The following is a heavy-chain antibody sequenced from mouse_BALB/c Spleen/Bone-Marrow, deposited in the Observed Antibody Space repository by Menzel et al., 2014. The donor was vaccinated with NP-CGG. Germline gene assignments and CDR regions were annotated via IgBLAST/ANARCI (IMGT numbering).Heavy chain of an antibody. CDR2: IDPSDSYT. J-gene: IGHJ4*01. D-gene: IGHD2-3*01. V-gene: IGHV1-69*02. CDR1: GYTFTSYW. CDR3: ARWLLRYYAMDD. Sequence: LVESGAELVKPGASVKLSCKASGYTFTSYWMHWVKQRPGQGLEWIGEIDPSDSYTNYNQKLKGKATLTVDKSSSTAYMQLSSLTSEDSAVYFCARWLLRYYAMDDWGQGTSVTVSS.